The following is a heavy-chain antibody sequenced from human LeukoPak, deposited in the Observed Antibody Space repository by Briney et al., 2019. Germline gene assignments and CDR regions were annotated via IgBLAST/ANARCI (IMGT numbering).Heavy chain of an antibody. Sequence: GSLRLSCSASGFTFSNYAMSWVRQAPGRGLEWVSCINDRVGRTFYADAVRGRFTISRDNSQNTLYLQMNSLRAEDTAVYYCARDRIVVVPAALDYWGQGTLVTVSS. CDR1: GFTFSNYA. J-gene: IGHJ4*02. D-gene: IGHD2-2*01. CDR3: ARDRIVVVPAALDY. V-gene: IGHV3-23*01. CDR2: INDRVGRT.